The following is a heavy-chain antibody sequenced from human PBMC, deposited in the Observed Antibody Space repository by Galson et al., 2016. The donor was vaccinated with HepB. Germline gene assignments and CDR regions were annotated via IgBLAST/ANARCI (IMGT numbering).Heavy chain of an antibody. Sequence: LSLTCTVSGGSISSYYWSWIRQPPGKGLEWIGYIYYSGSTNYNPSLKSRVTISVDTSKNQFSLKLSSVTAADTAVYYCARVRNYYDSSGYKHYFDHWGQGTLVTVSS. CDR1: GGSISSYY. V-gene: IGHV4-59*01. J-gene: IGHJ4*02. CDR3: ARVRNYYDSSGYKHYFDH. D-gene: IGHD3-22*01. CDR2: IYYSGST.